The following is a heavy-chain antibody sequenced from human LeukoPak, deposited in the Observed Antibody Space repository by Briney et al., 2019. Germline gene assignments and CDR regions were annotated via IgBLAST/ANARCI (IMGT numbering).Heavy chain of an antibody. Sequence: ASVKVSCKASGYTFTGYYMHWVRQAPGQGLEWMGRINPNSGGTNYAQKFQGRVTMTRDTSISTAYMELSRLRSDDTAVYYCARDRVKILTGYSWFDPWGQGTLVTVSS. CDR2: INPNSGGT. V-gene: IGHV1-2*06. CDR1: GYTFTGYY. D-gene: IGHD3-9*01. J-gene: IGHJ5*02. CDR3: ARDRVKILTGYSWFDP.